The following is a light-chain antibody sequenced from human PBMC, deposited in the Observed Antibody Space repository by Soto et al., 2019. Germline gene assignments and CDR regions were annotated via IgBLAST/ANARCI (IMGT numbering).Light chain of an antibody. V-gene: IGKV1-5*01. CDR2: DAS. Sequence: DIQMTQSPSTLSASVGDRVTITCRASQSIASWLAWYQQKPGNAPKLLIYDASSLQRGVPSRFSGSGSGTEFTLTITGLQPDDFATYYCQQYNTYSWTFGQGTKVDI. CDR3: QQYNTYSWT. J-gene: IGKJ1*01. CDR1: QSIASW.